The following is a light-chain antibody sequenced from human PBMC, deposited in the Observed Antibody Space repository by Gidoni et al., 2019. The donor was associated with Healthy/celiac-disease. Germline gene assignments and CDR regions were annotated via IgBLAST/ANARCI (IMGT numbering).Light chain of an antibody. CDR2: EGS. V-gene: IGLV2-23*01. CDR1: SIYVGSYNL. Sequence: QSALTQPASVSGSPGQSITISCTGTSIYVGSYNLVSWYHQHPGKAPKLMIYEGSKRPSGVSNRFSGSKSGNTASLTISGLQAEDEADYYCCSYAGSVVFGGGTKLTVL. J-gene: IGLJ2*01. CDR3: CSYAGSVV.